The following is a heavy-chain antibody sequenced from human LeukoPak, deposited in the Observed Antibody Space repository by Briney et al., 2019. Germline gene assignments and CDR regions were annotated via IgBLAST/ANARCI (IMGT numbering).Heavy chain of an antibody. V-gene: IGHV1-46*01. CDR2: INPSGGST. CDR3: ARESTSAGPNFDY. CDR1: GYIFTGYY. D-gene: IGHD5/OR15-5a*01. J-gene: IGHJ4*02. Sequence: ASVKVSCRASGYIFTGYYMHWVRQAPGQGLEWMGIINPSGGSTSYAQKFQGGVTMTRDMSTSTVYMELSSLRSEDTAVYYCARESTSAGPNFDYWGQGTLVTVSS.